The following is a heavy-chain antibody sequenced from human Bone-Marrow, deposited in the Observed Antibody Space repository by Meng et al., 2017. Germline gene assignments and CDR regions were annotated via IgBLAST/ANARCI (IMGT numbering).Heavy chain of an antibody. CDR2: IYYSGST. V-gene: IGHV4-39*07. Sequence: SETLSLTCTVSGGSISSSSYYWGWIRQPPGKGLEWIGSIYYSGSTYYNPSLKSRVTISVDTSKNQFSLKLSSVTAADTAVYYCARDLAVAGGGYHWFDPWGQGTRVTVSS. D-gene: IGHD6-19*01. CDR3: ARDLAVAGGGYHWFDP. CDR1: GGSISSSSYY. J-gene: IGHJ5*02.